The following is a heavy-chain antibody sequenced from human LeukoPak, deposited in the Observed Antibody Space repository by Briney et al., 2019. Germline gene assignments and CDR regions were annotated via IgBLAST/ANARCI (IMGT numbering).Heavy chain of an antibody. J-gene: IGHJ4*02. Sequence: GGSLRLSCAASGFTFSSYGMHWVRQAPGKGLEWVAFIRYDGSNKYYADSVKGRFTISRDNAKNTLYLQMNSLRAEDTAVYYCARDGPPAGAGDFDYWGQGTPVTVSS. CDR1: GFTFSSYG. CDR2: IRYDGSNK. D-gene: IGHD2-2*01. V-gene: IGHV3-30*02. CDR3: ARDGPPAGAGDFDY.